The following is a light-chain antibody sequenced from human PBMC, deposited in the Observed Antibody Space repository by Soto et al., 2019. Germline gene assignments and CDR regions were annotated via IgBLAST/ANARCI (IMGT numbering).Light chain of an antibody. Sequence: EIVMTQSPATLSVSPGERATLSCRASQSVSSNLAWYQRKPGQAPRLLIYGASTRATGIPTRFSGSGSGTEFTLTISSLQSEDFAVYYCQQYNNWPPLFGPGTKVDIK. V-gene: IGKV3-15*01. CDR3: QQYNNWPPL. J-gene: IGKJ3*01. CDR2: GAS. CDR1: QSVSSN.